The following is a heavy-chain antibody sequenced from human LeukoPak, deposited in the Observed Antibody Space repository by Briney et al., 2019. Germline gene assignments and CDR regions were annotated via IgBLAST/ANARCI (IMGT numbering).Heavy chain of an antibody. CDR1: GGSISSSSDY. CDR2: IYYSGST. V-gene: IGHV4-39*01. D-gene: IGHD6-13*01. J-gene: IGHJ4*02. CDR3: ARVGSSWNDVFDY. Sequence: SETLFLTCTVSGGSISSSSDYWGWIRQPPGKGLEWIGSIYYSGSTYYNPSLKSRVTISVDTSKNQFSLKLSSVTAADTAVYYCARVGSSWNDVFDYWGQGTLVTVSS.